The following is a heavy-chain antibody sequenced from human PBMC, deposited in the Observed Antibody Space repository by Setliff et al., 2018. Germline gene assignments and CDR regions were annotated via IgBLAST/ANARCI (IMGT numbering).Heavy chain of an antibody. CDR2: IYYSGST. CDR1: GGSISSGGYY. CDR3: AREVGYYDSSGYPDV. Sequence: PSETLSLTCTVSGGSISSGGYYWSWIRQHRGKGLEWIGYIYYSGSTYYNPSRKSRFTISVDTSKNQFSLKLSSVTAADTAVYYCAREVGYYDSSGYPDVWGKGTTVTVSS. V-gene: IGHV4-31*03. D-gene: IGHD3-22*01. J-gene: IGHJ6*04.